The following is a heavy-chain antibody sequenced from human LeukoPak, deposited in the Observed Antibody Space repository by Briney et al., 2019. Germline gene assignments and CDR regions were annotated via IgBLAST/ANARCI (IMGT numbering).Heavy chain of an antibody. J-gene: IGHJ6*03. CDR3: ARCLSLSYYYYMDV. V-gene: IGHV1-46*03. CDR2: INPSGGST. D-gene: IGHD5/OR15-5a*01. CDR1: GYTFTRYY. Sequence: ASLKVSCKASGYTFTRYYMHSVPQAPEQRLEWMGIINPSGGSTSYAQKFQGRVTMTRDTSTSTVYMELSSLRSEDTAVYYCARCLSLSYYYYMDVWGKGTTVTVSS.